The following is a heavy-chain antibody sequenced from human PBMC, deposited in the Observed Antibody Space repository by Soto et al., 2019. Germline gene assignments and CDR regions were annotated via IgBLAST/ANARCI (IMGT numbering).Heavy chain of an antibody. CDR3: ARNLGDSSGYYPDAFDI. J-gene: IGHJ3*02. CDR1: GDIFSKYV. V-gene: IGHV1-69*13. D-gene: IGHD3-22*01. CDR2: IIPIFGTA. Sequence: SVKVSCKASGDIFSKYVISWARQAPGQVLEWMGGIIPIFGTANYAQKFQGRVTITADESTSTAYMELSSLRSEDTAVYYCARNLGDSSGYYPDAFDIWGQGTMVTVSS.